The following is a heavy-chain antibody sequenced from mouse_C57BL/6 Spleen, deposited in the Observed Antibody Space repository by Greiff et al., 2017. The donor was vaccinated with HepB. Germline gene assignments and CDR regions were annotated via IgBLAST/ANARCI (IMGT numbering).Heavy chain of an antibody. CDR3: VRLSSFSYAMDY. CDR1: GFSFNTYA. CDR2: IRSKSNNYAT. J-gene: IGHJ4*01. V-gene: IGHV10-1*01. Sequence: EVHLVESGGGLVQPKGSLKLSCAASGFSFNTYAMNWVRQAPGKGLEWVARIRSKSNNYATYYADSVKDRFTISRDDSESMLYLQMNNLKTEDTAMYYCVRLSSFSYAMDYWGQGTSVTVSS. D-gene: IGHD1-1*01.